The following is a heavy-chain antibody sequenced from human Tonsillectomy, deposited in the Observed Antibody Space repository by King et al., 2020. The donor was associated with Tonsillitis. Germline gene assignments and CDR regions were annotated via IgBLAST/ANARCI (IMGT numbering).Heavy chain of an antibody. CDR1: GFTFSSSA. CDR2: ISYDGSNK. CDR3: AREYFYCSGRPYYYYYLRMDV. D-gene: IGHD3-10*01. Sequence: VQLVESGGGVVQPGRSLRLSCAASGFTFSSSAMHWVRQAPGKGLEWVAVISYDGSNKYYADSVKGRFTISRDNSKNTLYLQMNSLRVEDTAVYYCAREYFYCSGRPYYYYYLRMDVWGQGTTVTVSS. J-gene: IGHJ6*02. V-gene: IGHV3-30*04.